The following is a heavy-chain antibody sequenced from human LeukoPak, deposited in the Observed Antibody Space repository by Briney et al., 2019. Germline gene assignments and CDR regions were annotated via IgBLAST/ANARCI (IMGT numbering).Heavy chain of an antibody. CDR3: AREDIAKDAFDI. V-gene: IGHV4-61*05. J-gene: IGHJ3*02. CDR1: GGSISSSSYY. D-gene: IGHD2-15*01. CDR2: IYYSGST. Sequence: PSETLSLTCTVSGGSISSSSYYWGWIRQPPEKGLEWIGYIYYSGSTNYNPSLKSRVTISVDTSKNQFSLKLSSVTAADTAVYYCAREDIAKDAFDIWGQGTMVTVSS.